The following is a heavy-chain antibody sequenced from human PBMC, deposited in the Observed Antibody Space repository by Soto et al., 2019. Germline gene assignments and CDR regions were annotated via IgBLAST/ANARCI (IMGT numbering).Heavy chain of an antibody. CDR2: ISAYNGNT. V-gene: IGHV1-18*01. CDR3: ASGRDYVWGSYRYGPVIDD. Sequence: ASVKVSCKASGYTFTSYGISWVRQAPGQGLEWMGWISAYNGNTNYAQKLQGRVTMTTDTSTSTAYMELRSLRSDDTAVYYCASGRDYVWGSYRYGPVIDDWGQGTLVTVSS. J-gene: IGHJ4*02. D-gene: IGHD3-16*02. CDR1: GYTFTSYG.